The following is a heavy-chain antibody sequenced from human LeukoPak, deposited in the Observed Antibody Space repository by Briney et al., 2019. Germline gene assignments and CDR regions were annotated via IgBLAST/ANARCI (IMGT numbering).Heavy chain of an antibody. CDR3: AKGGIAVAIQFDY. Sequence: PGGSLRLSCATSGFTFSNYWMNWVRQAPGKGLEWVANIRHDGSQKNYMDSVKGRFTISRDNAKNSLYLQMNSLRAEDTAVYYCAKGGIAVAIQFDYWGQGTLVTVSS. V-gene: IGHV3-7*01. CDR1: GFTFSNYW. J-gene: IGHJ4*02. CDR2: IRHDGSQK. D-gene: IGHD6-19*01.